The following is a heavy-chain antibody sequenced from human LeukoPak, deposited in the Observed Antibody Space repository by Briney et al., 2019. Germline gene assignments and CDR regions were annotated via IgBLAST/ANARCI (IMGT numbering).Heavy chain of an antibody. CDR1: GFTFSNYW. J-gene: IGHJ4*02. CDR3: ARASYDSSGLDY. Sequence: PGGSLRLSCAVSGFTFSNYWMQWVRQAPGKGLEWVANINQEGSEKHYMNSMKGRFTVSRDNARNSLYLQMNSLRAEDTAVYYCARASYDSSGLDYWGQGTLVTVSS. D-gene: IGHD3-22*01. CDR2: INQEGSEK. V-gene: IGHV3-7*01.